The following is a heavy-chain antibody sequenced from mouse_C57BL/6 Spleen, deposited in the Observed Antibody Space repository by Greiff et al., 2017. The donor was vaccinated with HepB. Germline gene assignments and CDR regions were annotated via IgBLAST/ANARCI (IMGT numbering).Heavy chain of an antibody. CDR1: GYTFTSYT. CDR2: INPSSGYT. D-gene: IGHD1-1*02. CDR3: ARWDGDWYFDV. Sequence: SGAELARPGASVKMSCKASGYTFTSYTMHWVKQRPGQGLEWIGYINPSSGYTKYNQKFKDKATLTADKSSSTAYMQLSSLTSEDSAVYYCARWDGDWYFDVWGTGTTVTVSS. J-gene: IGHJ1*03. V-gene: IGHV1-4*01.